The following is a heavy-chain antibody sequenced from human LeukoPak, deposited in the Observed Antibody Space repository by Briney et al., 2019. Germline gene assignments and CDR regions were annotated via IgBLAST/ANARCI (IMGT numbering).Heavy chain of an antibody. CDR1: GFTFSRYA. J-gene: IGHJ5*02. Sequence: GGSLRLSCAASGFTFSRYAMSWVRQAPGQGLEWVSGISGSGGSTHYPDSVKGRFTISRDNSKNTLFLQMNSLRAEDTAVYYCAKRCSSTSCYSDPWGQGTLVTVSS. CDR2: ISGSGGST. CDR3: AKRCSSTSCYSDP. V-gene: IGHV3-23*01. D-gene: IGHD2-2*01.